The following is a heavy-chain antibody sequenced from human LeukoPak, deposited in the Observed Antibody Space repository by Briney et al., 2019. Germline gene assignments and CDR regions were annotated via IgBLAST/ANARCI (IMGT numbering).Heavy chain of an antibody. CDR2: IYYSGST. J-gene: IGHJ3*02. D-gene: IGHD4-23*01. CDR1: GGSISSYY. V-gene: IGHV4-59*01. Sequence: SETLSLTCTVSGGSISSYYWSWIRQPPGKVLEWIGYIYYSGSTNYNPSLKSRVTISVDTSKNQFSLKLSSVTAADTAVYYCARDAVDDAFDIWGQGTMVTVSS. CDR3: ARDAVDDAFDI.